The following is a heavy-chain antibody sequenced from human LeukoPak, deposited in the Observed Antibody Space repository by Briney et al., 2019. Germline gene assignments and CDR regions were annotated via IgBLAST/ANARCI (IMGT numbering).Heavy chain of an antibody. D-gene: IGHD6-19*01. V-gene: IGHV3-30*02. CDR1: GFTFSSYG. J-gene: IGHJ4*02. CDR2: IRYDGSNK. Sequence: PGGSLRLSCAASGFTFSSYGMHWVRQAPGKGLEWVAFIRYDGSNKYYADSVRGRFTISRDNSKNTLYLQMNSLRTEDTAVYYCAKSSGGGWYVQYFDYWGQGALVTVSS. CDR3: AKSSGGGWYVQYFDY.